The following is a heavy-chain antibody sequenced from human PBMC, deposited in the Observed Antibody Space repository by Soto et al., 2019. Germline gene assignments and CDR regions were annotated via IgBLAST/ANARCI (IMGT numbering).Heavy chain of an antibody. D-gene: IGHD3-3*02. CDR1: AFTFSSYA. CDR3: ARHYYFDY. Sequence: GGSLRLSCAASAFTFSSYAMSWVRQAPGKGLEWVSGISVSGGSTYYADSVKGRFTISRDNSKNTLYLQMNSLRAEDTAVYYCARHYYFDYWGQGTLVTVSS. J-gene: IGHJ4*02. CDR2: ISVSGGST. V-gene: IGHV3-23*01.